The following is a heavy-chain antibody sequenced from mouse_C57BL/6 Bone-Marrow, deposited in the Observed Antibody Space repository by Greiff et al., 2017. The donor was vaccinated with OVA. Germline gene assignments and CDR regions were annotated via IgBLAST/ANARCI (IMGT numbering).Heavy chain of an antibody. D-gene: IGHD1-1*01. CDR3: ASPTTVVAPFDY. Sequence: VQLQQSGAELARPGASVKLSCKASGYTFTSYGISWVKQRTGQGLEWIGEIYPRSGNTYYNEKFKGKATLTADKSSSTAYMELRSLTSEDAAVYFCASPTTVVAPFDYWCQGTTLTVSS. V-gene: IGHV1-81*01. J-gene: IGHJ2*01. CDR1: GYTFTSYG. CDR2: IYPRSGNT.